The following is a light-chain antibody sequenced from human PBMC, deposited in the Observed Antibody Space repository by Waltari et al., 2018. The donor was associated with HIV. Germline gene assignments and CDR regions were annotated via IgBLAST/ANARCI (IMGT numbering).Light chain of an antibody. CDR1: SSDVGAYYF. Sequence: QSALAQPRSVSGSPGQSVTISCTGTSSDVGAYYFVSWYQQHPGIAPKLIIYDVSKRPSGVPDRFSGSKSGSTASLTISGLQADDEADYHCCSYAGTFRVFGGGTKLTVL. CDR3: CSYAGTFRV. V-gene: IGLV2-11*01. CDR2: DVS. J-gene: IGLJ3*02.